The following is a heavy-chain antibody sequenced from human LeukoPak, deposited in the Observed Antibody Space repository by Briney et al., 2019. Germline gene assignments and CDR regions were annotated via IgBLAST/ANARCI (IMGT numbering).Heavy chain of an antibody. D-gene: IGHD5-18*01. CDR1: GFTFSSYD. Sequence: GGSLRLSCAASGFTFSSYDMHWVRQAPGKGLEWVALISYDGSNKYYADSVKGRFTISRDRSKNTLYLQMNSLRPEDTAIYYCAKGGYGIQLWWAFDIWGQGTMVTVSS. CDR3: AKGGYGIQLWWAFDI. V-gene: IGHV3-30*18. J-gene: IGHJ3*02. CDR2: ISYDGSNK.